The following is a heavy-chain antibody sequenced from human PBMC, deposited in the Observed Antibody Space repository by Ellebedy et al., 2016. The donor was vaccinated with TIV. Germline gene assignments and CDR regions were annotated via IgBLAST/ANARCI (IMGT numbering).Heavy chain of an antibody. J-gene: IGHJ3*02. CDR1: GFTFSHYY. CDR3: ARETTNRAFDI. CDR2: IDHNGGEK. V-gene: IGHV3-7*01. D-gene: IGHD1-14*01. Sequence: GESLKISCAASGFTFSHYYMTWVRQAPGKGLEWVANIDHNGGEKSYVDSVKGRFTISRDNAKNSLFLQMNSLRVEDTAVDYCARETTNRAFDIWGQGAMVTVSS.